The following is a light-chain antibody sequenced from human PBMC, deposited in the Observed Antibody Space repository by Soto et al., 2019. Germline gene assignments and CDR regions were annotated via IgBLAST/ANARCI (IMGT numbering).Light chain of an antibody. Sequence: IQMTHSPSSLSASVVDGVTITCLASQSISSYLNWYQQKPGKAPKLLIYGASTLQSGVPSRFSGSGSGTDYTLTISSLQPEDFATYYCKQSYRTPNFGQGTRLEIK. V-gene: IGKV1-39*01. CDR2: GAS. CDR1: QSISSY. CDR3: KQSYRTPN. J-gene: IGKJ5*01.